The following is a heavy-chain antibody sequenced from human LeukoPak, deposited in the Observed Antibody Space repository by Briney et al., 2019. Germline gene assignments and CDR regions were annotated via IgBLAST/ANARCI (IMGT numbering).Heavy chain of an antibody. D-gene: IGHD6-19*01. CDR3: ASARVSGWYGRDDAFDI. V-gene: IGHV3-23*01. CDR2: ISGDGGIT. CDR1: GFTFSSYA. Sequence: GGSLRLSCTASGFTFSSYAMSWVRQAPGKGLEWVSSISGDGGITYYADSVKGRFTISRDNSKNTLYLQMNSLTAADTAVYYCASARVSGWYGRDDAFDIWGQGTMVTVSS. J-gene: IGHJ3*02.